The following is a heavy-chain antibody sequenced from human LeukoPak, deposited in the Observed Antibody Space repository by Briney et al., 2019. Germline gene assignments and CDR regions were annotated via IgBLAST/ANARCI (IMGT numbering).Heavy chain of an antibody. V-gene: IGHV3-30*18. J-gene: IGHJ6*02. CDR1: GFSFRNYG. Sequence: GGSLRLSCEASGFSFRNYGIHWVRQAPGKGLEWVAVISYDGFNQYYADSVKGRFTISRDNSNDTLYLQMNSLRAEDTAVYFCAKAPTYYDLLIGGMDVWGQGTTVAVSS. D-gene: IGHD3-9*01. CDR3: AKAPTYYDLLIGGMDV. CDR2: ISYDGFNQ.